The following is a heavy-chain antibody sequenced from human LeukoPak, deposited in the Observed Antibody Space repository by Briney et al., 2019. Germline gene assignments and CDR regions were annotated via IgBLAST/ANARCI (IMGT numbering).Heavy chain of an antibody. Sequence: SETLSLTCTGSGDSITSYYWRWMRQPPGKELEWIEYFSYSGSTNYNPSLKSRVTISVDRSKNQFSLRLSSVTAADTAVYYCARSDYYGSRRGSFDLWGQGVTVSVSS. CDR3: ARSDYYGSRRGSFDL. CDR2: FSYSGST. D-gene: IGHD3-10*01. CDR1: GDSITSYY. V-gene: IGHV4-59*08. J-gene: IGHJ6*02.